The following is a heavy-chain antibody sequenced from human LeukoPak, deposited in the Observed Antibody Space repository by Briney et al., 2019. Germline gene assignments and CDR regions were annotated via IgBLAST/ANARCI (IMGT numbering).Heavy chain of an antibody. J-gene: IGHJ4*02. Sequence: PGGSLRLSCGASGITFSSYAMSWVRQAPGKGLGWGSAISGSVGSTSYADSVKGRVTISRDNSKNTLYLQMNTLRAEDTAVYYCAKVSGGSSLPAYFDYWGQGTLVTVSS. D-gene: IGHD2-15*01. CDR3: AKVSGGSSLPAYFDY. CDR1: GITFSSYA. CDR2: ISGSVGST. V-gene: IGHV3-23*01.